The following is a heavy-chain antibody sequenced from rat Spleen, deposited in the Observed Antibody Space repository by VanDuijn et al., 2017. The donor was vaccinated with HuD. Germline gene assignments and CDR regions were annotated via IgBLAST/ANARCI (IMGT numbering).Heavy chain of an antibody. Sequence: EVQLVETGGGLVQPGKSLKLSCVASGFTFSSYWMYWVRQAPGKGLEWVSSISNDGVNTYYPDSVKGRFTISRDNAENIAFLRMNSLKSEDTGTYYCATDSSYIYGVMDAWGQGASVTVSS. CDR3: ATDSSYIYGVMDA. V-gene: IGHV5-58*01. CDR1: GFTFSSYW. D-gene: IGHD1-2*01. J-gene: IGHJ4*01. CDR2: ISNDGVNT.